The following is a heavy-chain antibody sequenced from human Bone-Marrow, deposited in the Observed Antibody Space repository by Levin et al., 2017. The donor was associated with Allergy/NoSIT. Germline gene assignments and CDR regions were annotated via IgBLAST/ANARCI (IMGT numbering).Heavy chain of an antibody. CDR1: GGTFKSYT. Sequence: KLGESLKISCKASGGTFKSYTISWVRQAPGQGLEWMAGIIPMFGTTHYAQKFHGRVTITADESTITAYMELTSLRVEDTAIYYCARDEGLGLQISSWGQGTLVTVSS. CDR3: ARDEGLGLQISS. CDR2: IIPMFGTT. D-gene: IGHD5-24*01. J-gene: IGHJ4*02. V-gene: IGHV1-69*01.